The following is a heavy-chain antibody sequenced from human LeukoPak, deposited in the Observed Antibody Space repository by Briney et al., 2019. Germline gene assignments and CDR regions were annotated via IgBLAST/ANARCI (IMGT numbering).Heavy chain of an antibody. D-gene: IGHD6-13*01. CDR2: INPNSGGT. J-gene: IGHJ3*02. CDR3: ARGGYSIAAAGSYAFDI. Sequence: ASVTVSCKASGYTFTGYYMHRVRQAPGQGLEWMGWINPNSGGTNYAQKFQGWVTMTRDTSISTAYMELSRLRSDDTAVYYCARGGYSIAAAGSYAFDIWGQGTMVTVSS. CDR1: GYTFTGYY. V-gene: IGHV1-2*04.